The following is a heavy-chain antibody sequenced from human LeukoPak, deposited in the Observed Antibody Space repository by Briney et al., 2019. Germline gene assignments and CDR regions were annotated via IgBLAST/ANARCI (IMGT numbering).Heavy chain of an antibody. Sequence: WASVKVSCKASGYTFTGYYMHWVRQAPGQGLEWMGWINPNSGATNYAQKFQGRVTMTRDTSNSTAYMEMSRLASDATAAYDSPREGSLLMVSVPPLDVWGKGTTVSVSS. J-gene: IGHJ6*04. D-gene: IGHD2-8*01. CDR3: PREGSLLMVSVPPLDV. CDR1: GYTFTGYY. V-gene: IGHV1-2*02. CDR2: INPNSGAT.